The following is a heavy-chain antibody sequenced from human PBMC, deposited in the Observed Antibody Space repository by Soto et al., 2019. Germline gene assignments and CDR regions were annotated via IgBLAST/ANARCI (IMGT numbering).Heavy chain of an antibody. CDR2: LSSGGDIT. CDR1: GFTFSRSA. V-gene: IGHV3-23*01. D-gene: IGHD3-10*01. CDR3: ARVAYAFGSMDV. J-gene: IGHJ6*02. Sequence: PGGSLILSWVASGFTFSRSAMRWVRQAPGKGLEWVSGLSSGGDITYYADSVKGRVTISRDNSRNTLYLQVNSLRVEDTAVYYCARVAYAFGSMDVWGHGTTVTVSS.